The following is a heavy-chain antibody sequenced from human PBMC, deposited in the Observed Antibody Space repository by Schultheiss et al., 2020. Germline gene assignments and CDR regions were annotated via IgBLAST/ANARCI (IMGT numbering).Heavy chain of an antibody. Sequence: SETLSLTCTVSGGSISSYYWSWIRQPPGKGLEWIGYIYYSGSTNYNPSLKSRVTISVDTSKNQFSLKLSSVTAADTAVYYCARAPLLRYFDLGYYFDYWGQGTLVTVSS. V-gene: IGHV4-59*12. J-gene: IGHJ4*02. D-gene: IGHD3-9*01. CDR1: GGSISSYY. CDR2: IYYSGST. CDR3: ARAPLLRYFDLGYYFDY.